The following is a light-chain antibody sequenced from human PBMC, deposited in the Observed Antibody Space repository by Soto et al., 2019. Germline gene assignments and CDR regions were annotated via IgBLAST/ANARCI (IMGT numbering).Light chain of an antibody. Sequence: DIQMTQSPSFVSASVGDRVSITCRASQGIGSWLAWYQQKQGTAPRLLIYSASSLQSGVPSRFSGSGSGTDFTLTISSLQPDDFATYYGQQGSTFPTCGQGTKVEVK. CDR1: QGIGSW. CDR2: SAS. V-gene: IGKV1-12*01. J-gene: IGKJ1*01. CDR3: QQGSTFPT.